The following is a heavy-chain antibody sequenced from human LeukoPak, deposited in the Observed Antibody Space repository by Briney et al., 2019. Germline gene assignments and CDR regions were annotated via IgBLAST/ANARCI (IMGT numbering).Heavy chain of an antibody. V-gene: IGHV3-23*01. D-gene: IGHD2-21*01. CDR1: PFSVRDYA. Sequence: GGSLRLSCAASPFSVRDYAMNWDRQATGRGLEWVSSICGSSGNTYYTDCVRGRFTISRDNFKSTLYLQKNSVRAEDTAVYYCVKGRGPGGIARHYFDYWGQGTLVIVSS. CDR2: ICGSSGNT. J-gene: IGHJ4*02. CDR3: VKGRGPGGIARHYFDY.